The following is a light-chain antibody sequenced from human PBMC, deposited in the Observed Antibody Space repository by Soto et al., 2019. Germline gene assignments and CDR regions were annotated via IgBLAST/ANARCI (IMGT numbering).Light chain of an antibody. Sequence: QSALTQPASVSGSPGQSITIPCTGTRSDVGAYDYVSWYQQHPGKAPKLMIYDVSNRPSGASNRFSGSKSGNTASLTISGLQAEDEADYYCSSYTSRTYVVFGGGTKLTVL. J-gene: IGLJ2*01. V-gene: IGLV2-14*01. CDR3: SSYTSRTYVV. CDR1: RSDVGAYDY. CDR2: DVS.